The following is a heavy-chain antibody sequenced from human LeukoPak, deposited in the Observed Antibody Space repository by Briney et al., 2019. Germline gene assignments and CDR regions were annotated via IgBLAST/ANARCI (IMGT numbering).Heavy chain of an antibody. CDR2: IDYSGSS. J-gene: IGHJ4*02. CDR3: ARDRGIAGHGDFDY. Sequence: SETLSLTCIVSGDSISSGSFYWGWIRQPPGQGLEWIGSIDYSGSSYYNPSLQSRVTISVDTSKNQLSLRLKSVTASDTAVYYCARDRGIAGHGDFDYWGQGTLVTVSS. CDR1: GDSISSGSFY. V-gene: IGHV4-39*02. D-gene: IGHD6-13*01.